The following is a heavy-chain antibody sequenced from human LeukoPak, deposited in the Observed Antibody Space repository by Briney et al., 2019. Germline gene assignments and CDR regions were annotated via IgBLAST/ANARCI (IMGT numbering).Heavy chain of an antibody. CDR3: ARGTGVRMGL. J-gene: IGHJ4*02. V-gene: IGHV4-34*01. CDR2: INHSGST. D-gene: IGHD1-14*01. CDR1: GESIRTYY. Sequence: SETLSLTCTVSGESIRTYYWSWIRQPPGKGLEWIGEINHSGSTNYNPSLKSRVTISVDTSKNQFSLKLSSVTAADTAVYYCARGTGVRMGLWGQGTLVTVSS.